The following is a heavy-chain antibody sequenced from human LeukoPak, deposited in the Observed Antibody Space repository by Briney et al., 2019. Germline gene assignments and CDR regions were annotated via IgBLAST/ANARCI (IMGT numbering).Heavy chain of an antibody. D-gene: IGHD1-1*01. J-gene: IGHJ5*02. CDR2: IWYDGSNK. CDR3: ARDGGLERRIENWFDP. Sequence: PGGSLRLSCAASGFTFSGYGMHWVRQAPGKGLEWVAVIWYDGSNKYYADSVKGRFTISRDNSKNTLYLQMNSLRAEDTAVYYCARDGGLERRIENWFDPWGQGTLVTVSS. V-gene: IGHV3-33*01. CDR1: GFTFSGYG.